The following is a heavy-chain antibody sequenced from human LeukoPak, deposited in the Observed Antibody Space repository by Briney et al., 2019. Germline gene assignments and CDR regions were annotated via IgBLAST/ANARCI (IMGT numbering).Heavy chain of an antibody. CDR3: ASRVADEPYLGVFDY. D-gene: IGHD2-8*01. J-gene: IGHJ4*02. CDR1: GLTFSRHA. V-gene: IGHV3-23*01. CDR2: IAASGGST. Sequence: GGSLRLSCVASGLTFSRHAMTWVRQTPGKGLEWVSGIAASGGSTYYTDSVKGRFTISRDNSKSTLYLEMDNLRVEDTAFYCCASRVADEPYLGVFDYWGQGTLVTVSS.